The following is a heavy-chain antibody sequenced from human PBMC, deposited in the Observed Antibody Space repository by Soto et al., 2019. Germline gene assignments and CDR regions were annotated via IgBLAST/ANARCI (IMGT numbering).Heavy chain of an antibody. Sequence: SETLSLTCAVSGGSILGGGYAWSWIRQPPGKGLEWLGHIYQSGNVYSIPSLKSRLTISLDRSKNHFSLSLNSVTPEDTAVYYCARDLELGNDAFDIWGQGTMVTVSS. D-gene: IGHD7-27*01. V-gene: IGHV4-30-2*01. J-gene: IGHJ3*02. CDR2: IYQSGNV. CDR3: ARDLELGNDAFDI. CDR1: GGSILGGGYA.